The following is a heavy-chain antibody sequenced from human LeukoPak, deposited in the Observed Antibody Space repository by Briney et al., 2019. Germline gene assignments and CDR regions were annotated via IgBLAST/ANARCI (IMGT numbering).Heavy chain of an antibody. CDR3: ASDYGDYLPLGY. V-gene: IGHV4-59*04. CDR1: GGSISSYY. CDR2: IYYSGST. Sequence: SETLSLTCTVSGGSISSYYWSWIRQPPGKGLEWIGYIYYSGSTYYNPPLKGRVTISVDTSKNQFSLKLSSVTAADTAVYYCASDYGDYLPLGYWGQGTLVTVSS. D-gene: IGHD4-17*01. J-gene: IGHJ4*02.